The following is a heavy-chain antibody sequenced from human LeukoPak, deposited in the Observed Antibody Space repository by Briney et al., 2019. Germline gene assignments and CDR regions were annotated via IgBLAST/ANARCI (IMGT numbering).Heavy chain of an antibody. D-gene: IGHD3-22*01. CDR3: ARIPYYDSSGPFDY. CDR2: IKQDGSEK. Sequence: GRSLRLSCAASGFTFSSYWMSWVRQAPGKGPEWVANIKQDGSEKYYVDSVKGRFTISRDNAKNSLYLQMNSLRAEDTAVYYCARIPYYDSSGPFDYWGQGTLVTVSS. CDR1: GFTFSSYW. J-gene: IGHJ4*02. V-gene: IGHV3-7*01.